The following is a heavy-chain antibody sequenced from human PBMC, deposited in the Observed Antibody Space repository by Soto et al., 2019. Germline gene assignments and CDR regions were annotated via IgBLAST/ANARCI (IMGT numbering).Heavy chain of an antibody. D-gene: IGHD2-8*01. V-gene: IGHV1-18*01. CDR2: ISAYNGNT. CDR3: ARQTGDAVYAMLRLTVAFDI. CDR1: GYTFTSYG. J-gene: IGHJ3*02. Sequence: ASVKVSCKASGYTFTSYGISWVRQAPGQGLEWMGWISAYNGNTNYAQKLQGRVTISVDTSKNQFSLKLSSVTAADTAVYYCARQTGDAVYAMLRLTVAFDIWGQGTMVTVSS.